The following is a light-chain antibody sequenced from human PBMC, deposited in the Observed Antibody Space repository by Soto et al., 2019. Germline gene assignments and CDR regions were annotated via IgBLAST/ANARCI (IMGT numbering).Light chain of an antibody. J-gene: IGKJ1*01. CDR3: QQYSNYWT. Sequence: DIQMTQSPSTLSASVGDRVTITCRASQTISSWLAWYQQKPGKAPRLLIYKASILESGVSSTFSGSGSGTEFTLTFSSLQPDDFATYDCQQYSNYWTFGQGTKVEIK. CDR1: QTISSW. CDR2: KAS. V-gene: IGKV1-5*03.